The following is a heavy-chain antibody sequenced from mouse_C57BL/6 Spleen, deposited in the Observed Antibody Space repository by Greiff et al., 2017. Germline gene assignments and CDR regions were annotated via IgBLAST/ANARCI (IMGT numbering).Heavy chain of an antibody. V-gene: IGHV2-6*03. J-gene: IGHJ4*01. CDR1: GFSLTSYG. Sequence: VQLVESGPGLVAPSQSLSITCTVSGFSLTSYGVHWVRQPPGKGLEWLVVIWSDGSTTYNSALKSRLSSSKDNSKIQVFLKMNILQTDDPAMYYWAMIYDDYDGRDAMDYWGQGTSVTVSS. CDR2: IWSDGST. D-gene: IGHD2-4*01. CDR3: AMIYDDYDGRDAMDY.